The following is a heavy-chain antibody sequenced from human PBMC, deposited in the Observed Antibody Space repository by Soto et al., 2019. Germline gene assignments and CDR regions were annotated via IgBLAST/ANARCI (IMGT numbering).Heavy chain of an antibody. D-gene: IGHD6-13*01. V-gene: IGHV1-3*01. Sequence: QVQLVQSGAEMKQPGASVKVSCKTSGYIFSDYVIHWVRQAPGQRPEWMGYIYGDNTYTKYSEKFQGRVTITSDTSATTGYMELSSLTSEDTAVYYCARDSAILPGTSFDYWGLGTLVTVCS. J-gene: IGHJ4*02. CDR2: IYGDNTYT. CDR1: GYIFSDYV. CDR3: ARDSAILPGTSFDY.